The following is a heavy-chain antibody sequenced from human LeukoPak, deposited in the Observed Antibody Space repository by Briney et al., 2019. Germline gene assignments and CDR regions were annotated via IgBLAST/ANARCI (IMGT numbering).Heavy chain of an antibody. V-gene: IGHV3-33*06. D-gene: IGHD3-9*01. J-gene: IGHJ5*02. CDR3: AKLHHFDWLLVSNWFDP. CDR2: IWYDGSNT. CDR1: GFTFGTSG. Sequence: GGSLRLSCAASGFTFGTSGMHWVRQAPGKGLEWVAVIWYDGSNTYYADSVKGRFTISRDNSKNTLYLQMNSLRAEDTALYYCAKLHHFDWLLVSNWFDPWGQGTLVTVSS.